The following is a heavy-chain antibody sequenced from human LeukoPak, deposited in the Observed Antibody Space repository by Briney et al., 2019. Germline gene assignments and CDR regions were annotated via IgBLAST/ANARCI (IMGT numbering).Heavy chain of an antibody. V-gene: IGHV3-66*01. J-gene: IGHJ4*02. CDR3: ARSWSSGYWFPATASFDY. Sequence: GGSLRLSCAASGFTSSSNYMSWVRQAPGKGLEWVSLIYSGGTTFYADSVKDRFTISRDNSKNTVYLQMNSLRAEDTAVYYCARSWSSGYWFPATASFDYWGQGTLVTVSS. CDR2: IYSGGTT. CDR1: GFTSSSNY. D-gene: IGHD3-22*01.